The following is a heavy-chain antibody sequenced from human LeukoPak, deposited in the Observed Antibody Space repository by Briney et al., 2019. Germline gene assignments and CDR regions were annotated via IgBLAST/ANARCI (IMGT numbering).Heavy chain of an antibody. Sequence: SVKVSCKASGGTFSSYAISWVRQAPGQGLEWMGGIIPIFGTANYAQKFQGRVTITADESTSTAYMELSSLRSEDTAVYYCARDYYGSGSYSGYFDYWGQGTLVTVSS. V-gene: IGHV1-69*13. D-gene: IGHD3-10*01. J-gene: IGHJ4*02. CDR3: ARDYYGSGSYSGYFDY. CDR1: GGTFSSYA. CDR2: IIPIFGTA.